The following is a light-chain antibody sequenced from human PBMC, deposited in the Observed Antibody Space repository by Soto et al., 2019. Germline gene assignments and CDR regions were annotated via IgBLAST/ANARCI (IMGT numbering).Light chain of an antibody. J-gene: IGKJ3*01. CDR1: QSVSSN. V-gene: IGKV3-15*01. CDR3: QQYNNWPL. Sequence: EIVMTQSPATLSVSPGERATLSCRASQSVSSNLAWYQQKPGQAPRLLIYGASTRATGISARFSGSASGTEFTLTISSLQSEDFAVYYCQQYNNWPLFGPGTKVDIK. CDR2: GAS.